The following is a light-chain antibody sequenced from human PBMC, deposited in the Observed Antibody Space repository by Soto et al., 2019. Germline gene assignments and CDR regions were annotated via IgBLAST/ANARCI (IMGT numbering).Light chain of an antibody. J-gene: IGLJ1*01. V-gene: IGLV2-14*01. CDR1: SSDVGGYNY. CDR3: SSYTSSSFYV. CDR2: EVS. Sequence: QSVLTQPASVSGSPGQSITISCTGTSSDVGGYNYVSWYQQHPGKAPKLMIYEVSNRPSGVSNRFSGSKSGNTASLTISGLQAEDEADYYCSSYTSSSFYVFXIGTKVTVL.